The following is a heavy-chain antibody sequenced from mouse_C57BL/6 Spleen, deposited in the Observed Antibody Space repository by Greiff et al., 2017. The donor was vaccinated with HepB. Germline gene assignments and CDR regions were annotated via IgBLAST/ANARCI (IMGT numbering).Heavy chain of an antibody. V-gene: IGHV1-80*01. CDR3: VHYGSSPYAMDY. J-gene: IGHJ4*01. D-gene: IGHD1-1*01. CDR2: IYPGDGDT. Sequence: LQESGAELVKPGASVKISCKASGYAFSSYWMNWVKQRPGKGLEWIGQIYPGDGDTNYNGKFKGKATLTADKSSSTAYMQLSSLTSEDSAVYFCVHYGSSPYAMDYWGQGTSVTVSS. CDR1: GYAFSSYW.